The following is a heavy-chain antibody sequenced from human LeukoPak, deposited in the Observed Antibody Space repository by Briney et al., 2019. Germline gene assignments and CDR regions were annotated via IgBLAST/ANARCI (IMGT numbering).Heavy chain of an antibody. J-gene: IGHJ4*02. D-gene: IGHD2-21*02. CDR1: GGSISSYY. Sequence: SETLSLTCTVSGGSISSYYWSWIRQPPGKGLEWIGYIYYSGSTNYNPSLKSRVTISVDTSKNQFSLKLSSVTAADTAVYYCASHLYCRGDCYQFDYWGQGTLVTVSS. CDR2: IYYSGST. CDR3: ASHLYCRGDCYQFDY. V-gene: IGHV4-59*01.